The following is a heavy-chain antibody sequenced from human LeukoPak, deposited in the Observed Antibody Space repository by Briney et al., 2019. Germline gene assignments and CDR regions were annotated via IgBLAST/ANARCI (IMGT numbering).Heavy chain of an antibody. V-gene: IGHV3-15*01. J-gene: IGHJ4*02. Sequence: GGSLRLSCAARGFTFSDTWMSWVRLTPGQGLEWVGRIQSKVDGATPAYAVPVKDRFIISRDDSKNTVYLQMDSLKIEDTGVYYCTTVYYLGQGTVVTVAS. CDR2: IQSKVDGATP. CDR3: TTVYY. CDR1: GFTFSDTW.